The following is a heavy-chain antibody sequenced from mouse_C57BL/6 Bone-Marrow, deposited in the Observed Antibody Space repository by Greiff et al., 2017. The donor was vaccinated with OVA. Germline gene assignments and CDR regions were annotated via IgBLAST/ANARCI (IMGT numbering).Heavy chain of an antibody. Sequence: QVQLQQSGPELVKPGASVKLSCKASGYTFTSYDLNWVKQRPGQGLEWIGWIYPRDGSTKYNEKFKGPVTLTVDTSSSTAYMELHNLTSEDSTVYFCSRGGYAMDYWGQGTSVTVSS. CDR3: SRGGYAMDY. V-gene: IGHV1-85*01. CDR1: GYTFTSYD. J-gene: IGHJ4*01. CDR2: IYPRDGST.